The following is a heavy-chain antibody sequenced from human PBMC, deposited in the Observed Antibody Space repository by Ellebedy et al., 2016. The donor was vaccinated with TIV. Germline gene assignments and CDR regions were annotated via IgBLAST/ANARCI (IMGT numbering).Heavy chain of an antibody. J-gene: IGHJ5*02. CDR3: VNFHCGANCYPA. Sequence: GGSLRLXXSASGFTFSNYAMHWVRQAPGKRLEYVSGIGGDGGSAYHADSVKGRFTISRDNSKNTLYLQMSSLRVEDTAVYYCVNFHCGANCYPAWGQGTLVTVSS. D-gene: IGHD2-21*01. CDR1: GFTFSNYA. V-gene: IGHV3-64D*06. CDR2: IGGDGGSA.